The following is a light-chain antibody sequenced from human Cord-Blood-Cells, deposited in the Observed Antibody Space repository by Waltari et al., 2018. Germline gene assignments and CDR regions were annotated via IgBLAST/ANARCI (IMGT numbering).Light chain of an antibody. CDR1: SSNIGAGYG. V-gene: IGLV1-40*01. CDR2: GNS. CDR3: QSYDSSLSGWV. J-gene: IGLJ3*02. Sequence: QSVLTQPPSVSGAPGQRVTISCTGSSSNIGAGYGVHWYQQLPGTAPKLLIYGNSNRPSGVPDRFSCSKSGTSASLAITGLQAEDEADYYCQSYDSSLSGWVFGGGTKLTVL.